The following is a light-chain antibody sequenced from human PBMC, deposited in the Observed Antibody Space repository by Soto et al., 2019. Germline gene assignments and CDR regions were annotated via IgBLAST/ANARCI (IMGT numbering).Light chain of an antibody. CDR3: SSYAGSNNPVI. CDR2: EVS. Sequence: QSALTQPPSASGSPGQSVTISCTGTSSDVGGYNYVSWYQQHLGKAPKFLIFEVSRRPSGVPDRFSGSKSGNTASLTVSGLQADDEADYYCSSYAGSNNPVIFGGGTKLTVL. J-gene: IGLJ2*01. CDR1: SSDVGGYNY. V-gene: IGLV2-8*01.